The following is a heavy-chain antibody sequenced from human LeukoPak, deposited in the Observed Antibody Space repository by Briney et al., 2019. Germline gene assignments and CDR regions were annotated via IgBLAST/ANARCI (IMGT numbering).Heavy chain of an antibody. Sequence: PGRSLRLSCAASGFTFDDYAMHRVRQAPGKGLEWVSGISWNSGSIGYADSVKGRFTISRDNAKNSLYLQMNSLRAEDTALYYCAKDVTGFGELGGVDYWGQGTLVTVSS. CDR2: ISWNSGSI. D-gene: IGHD3-10*01. V-gene: IGHV3-9*01. J-gene: IGHJ4*02. CDR3: AKDVTGFGELGGVDY. CDR1: GFTFDDYA.